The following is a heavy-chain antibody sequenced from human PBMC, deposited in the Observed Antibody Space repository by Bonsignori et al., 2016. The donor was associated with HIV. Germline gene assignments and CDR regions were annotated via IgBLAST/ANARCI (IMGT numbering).Heavy chain of an antibody. Sequence: SETLSLTCTVSGGSLSSGSYYWGWIRQPPGKGLERIGSIDYSGRTYYNPSLESRVTLSMDTSNNQFSLKVTSVTAADTAMYSCVRSGGSPALDWLFNYWGPGSLVTVSS. J-gene: IGHJ4*02. D-gene: IGHD3-9*01. CDR3: VRSGGSPALDWLFNY. CDR1: GGSLSSGSYY. V-gene: IGHV4-39*07. CDR2: IDYSGRT.